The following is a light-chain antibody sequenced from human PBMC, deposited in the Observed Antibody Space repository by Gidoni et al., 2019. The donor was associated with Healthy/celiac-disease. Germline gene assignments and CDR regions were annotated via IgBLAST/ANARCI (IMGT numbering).Light chain of an antibody. Sequence: QSVLTQPPSASVTPGQRVTISCSGSSTNSGSNTVNWYQQLPGPAPKLLIYSNNQRPSGVPDRFSGSKSGTSASLAISGLQSEDEADYYCAAWDDSLNGPYVFGTGTKVTVL. CDR2: SNN. V-gene: IGLV1-44*01. CDR3: AAWDDSLNGPYV. CDR1: STNSGSNT. J-gene: IGLJ1*01.